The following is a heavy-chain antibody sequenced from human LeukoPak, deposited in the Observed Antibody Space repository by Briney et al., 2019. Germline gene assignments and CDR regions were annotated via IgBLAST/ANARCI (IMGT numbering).Heavy chain of an antibody. CDR2: ISWDGGST. V-gene: IGHV3-43D*03. D-gene: IGHD1-26*01. CDR3: AKEEYSGSSWHAFDI. CDR1: GFTFDDYA. Sequence: PGGSLRLSCSASGFTFDDYAMHWVRQAPGKGLEWVSLISWDGGSTYYADSVKGRFTISRDNSKNSLYLQMNSLRAEDTALYYCAKEEYSGSSWHAFDIWGQGTMVTVSS. J-gene: IGHJ3*02.